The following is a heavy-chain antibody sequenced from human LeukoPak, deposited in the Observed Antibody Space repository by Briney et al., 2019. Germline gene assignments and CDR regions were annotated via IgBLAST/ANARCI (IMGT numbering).Heavy chain of an antibody. D-gene: IGHD3-10*01. CDR2: INPSGGST. V-gene: IGHV1-46*01. J-gene: IGHJ3*02. Sequence: ASVKVSSEASGYTFTSYYMHWVRQAPGQGLEWMGIINPSGGSTSYAQKFHGSVTMTRDTSTSTVYMELSSLRSEDTAVYYCARDRSGLHDAFDIWGQGTMVTVSS. CDR1: GYTFTSYY. CDR3: ARDRSGLHDAFDI.